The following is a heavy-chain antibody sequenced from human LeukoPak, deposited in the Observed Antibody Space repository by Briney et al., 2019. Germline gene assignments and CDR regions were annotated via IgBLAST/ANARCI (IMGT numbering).Heavy chain of an antibody. Sequence: GESLRLSCVASGFTFSNYFMHWVRQAPGRGLDWVALIWSDGSSQYYADSVKGRFTISRDNSKNTLYLQMNSLRAEDTAVYYCASGVPAAIYWGQGTLVTVSS. J-gene: IGHJ4*02. V-gene: IGHV3-33*01. CDR2: IWSDGSSQ. D-gene: IGHD2-2*01. CDR1: GFTFSNYF. CDR3: ASGVPAAIY.